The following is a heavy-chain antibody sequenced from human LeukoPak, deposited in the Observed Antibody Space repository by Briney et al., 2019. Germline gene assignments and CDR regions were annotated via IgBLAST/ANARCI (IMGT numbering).Heavy chain of an antibody. J-gene: IGHJ6*02. CDR3: AKDQYRSHRSYYYYYGMDV. CDR1: GFTFSSYG. D-gene: IGHD1-26*01. V-gene: IGHV3-30*18. CDR2: ISYDGSNK. Sequence: GGSLRLSCAASGFTFSSYGMHWVRQAPGKGLEWVAVISYDGSNKYYADSVKGRFTISRDNSKNTLYLQMNSPRAEDTAVYYCAKDQYRSHRSYYYYYGMDVWGQGTTVNVSS.